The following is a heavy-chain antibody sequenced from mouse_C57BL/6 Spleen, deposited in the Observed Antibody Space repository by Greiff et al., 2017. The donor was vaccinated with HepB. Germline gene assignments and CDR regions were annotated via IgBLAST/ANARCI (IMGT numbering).Heavy chain of an antibody. CDR1: GFTFSSYT. V-gene: IGHV5-9*01. CDR3: ARRLTGYAMDY. D-gene: IGHD4-1*01. CDR2: ISGGGGNT. Sequence: EVKLVEFGGGLVKPGGSLKLSCAASGFTFSSYTMSWVRQTPEKRLEWVATISGGGGNTYYPDSVKGRFTISRDNAKNTLYLQMSSLRSEDTALYYCARRLTGYAMDYWGQGTSVTVSS. J-gene: IGHJ4*01.